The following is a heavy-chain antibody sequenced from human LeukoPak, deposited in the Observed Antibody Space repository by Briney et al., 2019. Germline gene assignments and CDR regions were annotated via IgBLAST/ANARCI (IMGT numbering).Heavy chain of an antibody. CDR3: ARGAAGTLYYFDF. CDR1: GFTFSTYG. J-gene: IGHJ4*02. CDR2: IWYDGRNE. V-gene: IGHV3-33*01. Sequence: PGRSLRLSCAASGFTFSTYGMHWVRQAPGKGLEWVAVIWYDGRNEYYTDSVEGRFTISRDNSKSTVNLQMNSLRPEDTAVYYCARGAAGTLYYFDFWGQGTLVTVSS. D-gene: IGHD6-13*01.